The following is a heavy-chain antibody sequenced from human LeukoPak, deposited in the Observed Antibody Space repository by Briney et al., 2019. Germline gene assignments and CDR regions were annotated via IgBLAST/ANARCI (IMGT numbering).Heavy chain of an antibody. V-gene: IGHV3-48*03. CDR2: IDSSGSTI. CDR3: ARGVGRAHYYYYMDV. CDR1: GFTFSNYE. Sequence: PGGSLRLSCVDSGFTFSNYEMNWARQAPGKGLEWVSYIDSSGSTIHYADSVKGRFTISRDNAKNSLYLQMNSLRAEDTAVYYCARGVGRAHYYYYMDVWGKGTTVTVSS. D-gene: IGHD3-10*01. J-gene: IGHJ6*03.